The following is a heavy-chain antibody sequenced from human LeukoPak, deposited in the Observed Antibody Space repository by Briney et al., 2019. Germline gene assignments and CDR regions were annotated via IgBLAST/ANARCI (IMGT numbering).Heavy chain of an antibody. CDR2: ISSSSSYI. D-gene: IGHD2-2*01. CDR1: GFTFSSYS. Sequence: PGGSLRLSCAASGFTFSSYSMNWVRQAPGKGLEWVSSISSSSSYIYYADSVKGRFTISRDNAKNSLYLQMNSLRAEDTAVYYCTRVEVPAAMSAFDIWGQGTMVTVSS. V-gene: IGHV3-21*01. J-gene: IGHJ3*02. CDR3: TRVEVPAAMSAFDI.